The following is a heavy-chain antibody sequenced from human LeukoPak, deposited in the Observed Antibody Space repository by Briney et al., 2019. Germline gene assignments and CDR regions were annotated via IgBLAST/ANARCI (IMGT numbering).Heavy chain of an antibody. V-gene: IGHV5-51*01. J-gene: IGHJ6*03. CDR3: ARRVGSGSFTAYYYMDV. Sequence: GESLKISCQGSGYTFTSYWIGWVRQMPGKGLEWMGIIYPGDSDTRYSPSFQGQVTISADKSITTAYLQWSSLKASDTAKYYCARRVGSGSFTAYYYMDVWGKGTTVTVSS. CDR2: IYPGDSDT. CDR1: GYTFTSYW. D-gene: IGHD1-26*01.